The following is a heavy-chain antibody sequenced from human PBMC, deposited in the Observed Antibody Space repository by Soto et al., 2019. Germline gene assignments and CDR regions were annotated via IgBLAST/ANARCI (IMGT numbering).Heavy chain of an antibody. J-gene: IGHJ5*02. CDR1: GGTFSSYA. D-gene: IGHD3-9*01. V-gene: IGHV1-69*01. Sequence: QVQLVQSGAEVKTPGSSVKVSCKASGGTFSSYAISWVRQAPGQGLEWMGGIIPIFGTANYAQKFQGRVTITADESTSTAYMELSSLRSEDTAVYYCATSFLILTGYHGGGWFDPWGQGTLVTVSS. CDR3: ATSFLILTGYHGGGWFDP. CDR2: IIPIFGTA.